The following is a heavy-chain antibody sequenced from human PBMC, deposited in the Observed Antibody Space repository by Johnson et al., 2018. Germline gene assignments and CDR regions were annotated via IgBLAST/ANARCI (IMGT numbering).Heavy chain of an antibody. D-gene: IGHD3-16*01. V-gene: IGHV3-30*18. Sequence: QVQLVESGGGVVQPGRSLRLSCAASGFTFSSSGMHWVRQAPGKGLEWVAVISYDGSNKYYAESVKGRFTISRDNSKNTLYLQMNSLRAEDTAVYYCAKDTSYYYYYMDVWGKGTTVTVSS. CDR2: ISYDGSNK. CDR1: GFTFSSSG. CDR3: AKDTSYYYYYMDV. J-gene: IGHJ6*03.